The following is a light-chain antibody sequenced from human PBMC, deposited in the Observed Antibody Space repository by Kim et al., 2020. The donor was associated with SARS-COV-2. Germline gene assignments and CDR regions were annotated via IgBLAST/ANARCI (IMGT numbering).Light chain of an antibody. V-gene: IGLV3-1*01. CDR1: KLGDQY. J-gene: IGLJ2*01. CDR3: QVWDSRTGVV. CDR2: QHT. Sequence: SYELTQPPSVSVSPGQTATITCSGDKLGDQYTCWYQQKPGQSPLLVIYQHTKGPSGIPERFSGSNSGNTATLTISGTQAMDEADYYCQVWDSRTGVVFGGGTQLTVL.